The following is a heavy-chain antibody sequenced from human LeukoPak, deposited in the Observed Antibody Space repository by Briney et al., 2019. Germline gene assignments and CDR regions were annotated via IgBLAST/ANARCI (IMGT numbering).Heavy chain of an antibody. D-gene: IGHD2-2*02. CDR1: GFTFSSYW. CDR2: IKQDGSEN. J-gene: IGHJ5*02. CDR3: ARDCSSTSCYRGGFDP. Sequence: GGSLGLSCAASGFTFSSYWMSWVRQAPGKGLEWVASIKQDGSENYYVDSVKGRFTISRDNAKNSLYLQMNSLRAEDTAVYYCARDCSSTSCYRGGFDPWGQGTLVTVSS. V-gene: IGHV3-7*01.